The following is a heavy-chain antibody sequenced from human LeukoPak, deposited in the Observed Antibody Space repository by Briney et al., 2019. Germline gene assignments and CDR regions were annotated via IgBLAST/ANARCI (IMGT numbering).Heavy chain of an antibody. D-gene: IGHD1-14*01. CDR2: IYHSGST. CDR3: ARAATFNLDY. Sequence: SGTPSLTCAVSGGTITRNWWSWVRQPPGKGLEWIGEIYHSGSTNYNPSLKSRVSMSLEKSKNQLSLNLNSVTAADTAVYYCARAATFNLDYWGPGTLVTVSS. CDR1: GGTITRNW. J-gene: IGHJ4*02. V-gene: IGHV4-4*02.